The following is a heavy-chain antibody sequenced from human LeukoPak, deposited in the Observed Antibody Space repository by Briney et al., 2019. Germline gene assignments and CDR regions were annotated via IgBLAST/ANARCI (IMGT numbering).Heavy chain of an antibody. CDR1: GFTFSSYS. Sequence: PGGSLRLSCAASGFTFSSYSMNWVRQAPGKGLEWVSSISSSSSYIYYADSVKGRFTISRDNAKNSLYLQMNSLRAEDTAVYYCAREVRGEEKPPNVDYFDYWGQGTLVTVSS. D-gene: IGHD3-10*01. CDR3: AREVRGEEKPPNVDYFDY. CDR2: ISSSSSYI. J-gene: IGHJ4*02. V-gene: IGHV3-21*01.